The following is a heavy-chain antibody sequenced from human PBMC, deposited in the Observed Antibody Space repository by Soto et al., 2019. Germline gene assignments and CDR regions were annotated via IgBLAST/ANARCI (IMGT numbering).Heavy chain of an antibody. CDR3: ARRGSGRYYDY. V-gene: IGHV3-23*01. CDR2: ISGSGGST. D-gene: IGHD1-26*01. Sequence: EVQLLESGGGLVQPGGSLRLSCAASGFTFSSYAMSWVRQAPGKGLERVSVISGSGGSTYYADSVKDRFTISRDNSKNTLNLQMNSLRAEDTAVYYCARRGSGRYYDYWGQGTLVTVSS. CDR1: GFTFSSYA. J-gene: IGHJ4*02.